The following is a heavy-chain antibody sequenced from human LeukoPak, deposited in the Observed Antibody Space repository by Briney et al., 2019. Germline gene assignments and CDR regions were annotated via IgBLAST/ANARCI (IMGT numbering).Heavy chain of an antibody. V-gene: IGHV3-23*01. CDR1: GFTFSSYA. CDR2: ISGSGGST. J-gene: IGHJ4*02. CDR3: ARAPGSYNWNYGPTNFLEGHYFDY. D-gene: IGHD1-7*01. Sequence: GGSLRLSCAASGFTFSSYAMSWVRQAPGKGLEWVSAISGSGGSTYYADSVKGRFTISRDNSKNTLYLQMNSLRAEDTAVYYCARAPGSYNWNYGPTNFLEGHYFDYWGQGTLVTVFS.